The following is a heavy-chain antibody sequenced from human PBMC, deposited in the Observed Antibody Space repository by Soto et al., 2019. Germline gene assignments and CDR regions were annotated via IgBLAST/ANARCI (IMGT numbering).Heavy chain of an antibody. CDR1: GFTFSSYW. V-gene: IGHV3-7*03. Sequence: PGGSLRLSCAASGFTFSSYWMSCVRQAPGKGLEWVANIKQDGSEKYYVDSVNGRFTISRDNAKNSLYLRMNSLRAEDTAVYYCARDRVNFWSGYPYYYGLEVWGQGTTVTVSS. CDR3: ARDRVNFWSGYPYYYGLEV. J-gene: IGHJ6*02. CDR2: IKQDGSEK. D-gene: IGHD3-3*01.